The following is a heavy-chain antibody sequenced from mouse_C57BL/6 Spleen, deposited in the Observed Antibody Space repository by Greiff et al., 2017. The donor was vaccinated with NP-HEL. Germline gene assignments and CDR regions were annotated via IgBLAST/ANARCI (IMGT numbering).Heavy chain of an antibody. V-gene: IGHV1-18*01. CDR1: GYTFTDYN. J-gene: IGHJ4*01. CDR3: ARSGSSYDAMDY. CDR2: INPNNGGT. D-gene: IGHD1-1*01. Sequence: EVKLQESGPELVKPGASVKIPCKASGYTFTDYNMDWVKQSHGKSLEWIGDINPNNGGTIYNQKFKGKATLTVDKSSSTAYMELRSLTSEDTAVYYCARSGSSYDAMDYWGQGTSVTVSS.